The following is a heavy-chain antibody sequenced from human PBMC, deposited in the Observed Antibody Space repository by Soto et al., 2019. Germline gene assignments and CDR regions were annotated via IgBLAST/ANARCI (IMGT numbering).Heavy chain of an antibody. J-gene: IGHJ4*02. CDR3: ARGGWYYYGSGSYYY. D-gene: IGHD3-10*01. Sequence: QVQLQQWGAGLLKPSETLSLTCAVYGGSFDGYYWSWIRQPPGKGLEWIGEINHSGATNYNPSLKSRVTISIDTSKNQFSLKLSSVTAADTAVYYCARGGWYYYGSGSYYYWGQGTLVTVSS. CDR1: GGSFDGYY. V-gene: IGHV4-34*01. CDR2: INHSGAT.